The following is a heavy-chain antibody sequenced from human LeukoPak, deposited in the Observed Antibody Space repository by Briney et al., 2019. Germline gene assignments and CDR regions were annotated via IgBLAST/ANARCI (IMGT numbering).Heavy chain of an antibody. CDR3: ARDPRGVEGTRDYFDY. CDR2: IIPILGIA. J-gene: IGHJ4*02. V-gene: IGHV1-69*04. Sequence: GASVKVSCKASGGTFSSYAISWVRQAPGQGLEWMGRIIPILGIANYAQKFQGRVTITADKSTSTAYMELSSLRSEDTAVYYCARDPRGVEGTRDYFDYWAREPWSPSPQ. CDR1: GGTFSSYA. D-gene: IGHD2-2*01.